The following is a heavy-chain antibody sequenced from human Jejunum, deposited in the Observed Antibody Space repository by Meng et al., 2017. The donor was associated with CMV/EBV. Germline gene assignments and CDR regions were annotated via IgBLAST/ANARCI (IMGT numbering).Heavy chain of an antibody. CDR1: GYSFTSFG. D-gene: IGHD6-19*01. V-gene: IGHV1-8*02. CDR2: MNPNRGTT. J-gene: IGHJ4*02. Sequence: QIPLVQSGGEVMQPGASVNVSCKASGYSFTSFGVNWVRQGTGQGLEWMGWMNPNRGTTGYAQKFQGRVTMTRNISKSTAYMDLSSLRSEDTAVYYCATGVADFEYWGQGTLVTVSS. CDR3: ATGVADFEY.